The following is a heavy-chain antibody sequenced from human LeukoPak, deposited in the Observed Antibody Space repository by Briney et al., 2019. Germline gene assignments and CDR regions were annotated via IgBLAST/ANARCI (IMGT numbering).Heavy chain of an antibody. V-gene: IGHV3-48*04. CDR2: ISSSSSTI. D-gene: IGHD3-22*01. J-gene: IGHJ4*02. CDR1: GFTFSSYS. Sequence: PGGSLRLSCAASGFTFSSYSMNWVRQAPGKGLEWVSYISSSSSTIYYADSVKGRFTISRDNAKNSLYLQMNSLRAEDTAVCYCASGGAYYDSSGYPYYFDYWGQGTLVTVSS. CDR3: ASGGAYYDSSGYPYYFDY.